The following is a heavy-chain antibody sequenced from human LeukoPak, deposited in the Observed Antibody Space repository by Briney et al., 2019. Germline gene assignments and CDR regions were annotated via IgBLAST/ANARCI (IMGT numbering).Heavy chain of an antibody. J-gene: IGHJ4*02. D-gene: IGHD3-10*01. Sequence: GGSLRLSCAASGFTFSRYGIHWVRQAPGKGLEWVAVISYDGSDQYYADSVKGRFTISRDYSNTLYLQMNSLRAEDTALYYCARGGDLGFGEVTFDYWGQGTLVTVSS. CDR2: ISYDGSDQ. CDR3: ARGGDLGFGEVTFDY. CDR1: GFTFSRYG. V-gene: IGHV3-30*03.